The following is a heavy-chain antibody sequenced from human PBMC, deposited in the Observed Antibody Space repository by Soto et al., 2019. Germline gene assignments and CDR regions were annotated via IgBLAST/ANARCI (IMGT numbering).Heavy chain of an antibody. D-gene: IGHD3-3*01. Sequence: NPSETLSLTGTVSGGSISSSSYYWGWIRQPPGKGLEWIGSIYYSGSTYYNPSLKSRVTISVDTSKNQFSLKLSSVTAADTAVYYCARQMTYYDFWSGYYFFGWGQGTLVTVSS. CDR2: IYYSGST. CDR3: ARQMTYYDFWSGYYFFG. V-gene: IGHV4-39*01. CDR1: GGSISSSSYY. J-gene: IGHJ4*02.